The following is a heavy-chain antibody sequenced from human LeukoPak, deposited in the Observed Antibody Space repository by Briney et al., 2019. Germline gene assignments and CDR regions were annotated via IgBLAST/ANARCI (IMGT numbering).Heavy chain of an antibody. CDR1: GYTFTSYD. V-gene: IGHV1-8*01. Sequence: GASVKVSCKASGYTFTSYDINWVRQATGQGLEWMGWMNPNSGNTGYAQKFQGRVTMTRNTSISTAYMELSSLRSEDTAVYYCARGRLFGYCSSTSCLPDYWGQGTLVTVSS. D-gene: IGHD2-2*01. CDR2: MNPNSGNT. J-gene: IGHJ4*02. CDR3: ARGRLFGYCSSTSCLPDY.